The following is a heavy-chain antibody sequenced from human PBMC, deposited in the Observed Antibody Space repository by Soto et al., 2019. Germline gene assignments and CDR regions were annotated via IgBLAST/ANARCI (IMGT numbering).Heavy chain of an antibody. CDR1: GFPFSHAW. J-gene: IGHJ4*02. Sequence: GGSLRLSCATSGFPFSHAWMNWVRQVPGAGLEWVGLIKSKAEGGATDYAAPAKGRFTISRDDSKSTVFLQMDSLKTDDTSVYYCATHTTSSGYAHHPTWGQGDLVTVAS. V-gene: IGHV3-15*07. CDR3: ATHTTSSGYAHHPT. CDR2: IKSKAEGGAT. D-gene: IGHD3-22*01.